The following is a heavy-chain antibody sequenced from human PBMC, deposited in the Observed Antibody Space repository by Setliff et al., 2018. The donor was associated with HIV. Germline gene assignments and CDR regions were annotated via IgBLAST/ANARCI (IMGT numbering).Heavy chain of an antibody. CDR1: GGSFSSASYY. J-gene: IGHJ6*02. V-gene: IGHV4-39*07. D-gene: IGHD6-19*01. Sequence: SETLSLTCSVSGGSFSSASYYWGWIRQFPGKGLEWIGSIYYSGSTYYHPSLKSRVTISVDTSKNQFSLKLSSVTAADTAVYYCARDDSSGWHFYYYYGMDVWGQGTTVTVSS. CDR2: IYYSGST. CDR3: ARDDSSGWHFYYYYGMDV.